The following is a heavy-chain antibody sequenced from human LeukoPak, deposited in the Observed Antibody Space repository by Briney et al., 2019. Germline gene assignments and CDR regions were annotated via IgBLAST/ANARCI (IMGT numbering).Heavy chain of an antibody. CDR2: ISSSGSTI. V-gene: IGHV3-48*03. CDR3: AKFSPTPLLNYYYYGMDV. Sequence: GGSLRLSCAASGFTFSSYEMNWVRQAPGKGLEWVSYISSSGSTIYYADSVKGRFTISRANAKNSLYLQMNSLRAEDTAVYYCAKFSPTPLLNYYYYGMDVWGQGTTVTVSS. J-gene: IGHJ6*02. CDR1: GFTFSSYE.